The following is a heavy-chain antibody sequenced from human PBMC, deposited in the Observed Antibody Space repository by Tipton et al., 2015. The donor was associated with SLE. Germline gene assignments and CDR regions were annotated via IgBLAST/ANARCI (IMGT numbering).Heavy chain of an antibody. CDR3: ATGRGADGYYTYGLDV. D-gene: IGHD1-26*01. CDR1: GDSISTFF. Sequence: TLSLTCTVSGDSISTFFWSWVRQPAGKGLEWIGRIRASGSPEYNPSLKSRVTISIDTSKNQFSLRLTSVTAADTAVYYCATGRGADGYYTYGLDVWGQGATVTVSS. CDR2: IRASGSP. V-gene: IGHV4-4*07. J-gene: IGHJ6*02.